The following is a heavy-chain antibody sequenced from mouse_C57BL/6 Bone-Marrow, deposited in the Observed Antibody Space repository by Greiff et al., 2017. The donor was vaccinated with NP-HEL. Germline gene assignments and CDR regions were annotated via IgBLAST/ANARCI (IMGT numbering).Heavy chain of an antibody. CDR1: GFSFSDYG. Sequence: EVQLVESGGGLVKPGGSLKLSCAASGFSFSDYGMHWVRQAHEKGLEWVAYISSGSSTIYYADTVKGRFTISRDHAKNTLFLQMTSLRYADTAMYSCARRRNFFSWGQGTLVTVSA. CDR3: ARRRNFFS. J-gene: IGHJ3*01. V-gene: IGHV5-17*01. CDR2: ISSGSSTI.